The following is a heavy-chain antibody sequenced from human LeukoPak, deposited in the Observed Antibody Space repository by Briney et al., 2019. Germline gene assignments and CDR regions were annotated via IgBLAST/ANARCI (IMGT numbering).Heavy chain of an antibody. CDR2: INHSGST. CDR1: GGSFSGYY. CDR3: ASRSITVTTTLDY. J-gene: IGHJ4*02. D-gene: IGHD4-17*01. V-gene: IGHV4-34*01. Sequence: SETLSLTCAVYGGSFSGYYWSWLRQPPGKGLEWIGEINHSGSTNYNPSLKSRVTIPVDTSKNQFSLKLSSVTAADTAVYYCASRSITVTTTLDYWGQGTLVTVSS.